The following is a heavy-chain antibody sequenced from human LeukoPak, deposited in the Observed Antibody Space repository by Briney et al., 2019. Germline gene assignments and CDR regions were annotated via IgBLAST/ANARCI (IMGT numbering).Heavy chain of an antibody. V-gene: IGHV1-3*01. CDR2: IHAGNGNT. D-gene: IGHD6-19*01. CDR1: GYTFTSYA. CDR3: AREVESGWDYFDY. J-gene: IGHJ4*02. Sequence: ASVKVSCKASGYTFTSYAMHWVRQAPGQRLEWMGWIHAGNGNTKYSQKFQGRVTITRDTSASTAYMELSSLRSEDTAVYYCAREVESGWDYFDYWGQGTLVTVSS.